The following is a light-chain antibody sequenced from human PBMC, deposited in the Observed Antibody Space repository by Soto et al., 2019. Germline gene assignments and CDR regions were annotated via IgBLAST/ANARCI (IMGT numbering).Light chain of an antibody. V-gene: IGLV1-44*01. CDR2: SNN. CDR1: SSNIGSNT. CDR3: VAWDDSLNGYVV. Sequence: QSVLTQPPSASGTPGQRVTISCSGSSSNIGSNTVNWYQQPPGTAPKLVIYSNNQRPSGVPDRFSGSKSGTSASLAISGLQSEDEADYYCVAWDDSLNGYVVLCGG. J-gene: IGLJ2*01.